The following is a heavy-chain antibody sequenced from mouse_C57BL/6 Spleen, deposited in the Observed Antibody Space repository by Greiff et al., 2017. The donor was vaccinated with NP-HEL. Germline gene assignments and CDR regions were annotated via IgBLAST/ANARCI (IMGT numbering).Heavy chain of an antibody. CDR3: TRLLDY. CDR1: GYTFTDYE. V-gene: IGHV1-15*01. CDR2: IDPETGGT. Sequence: QVQLKESGAELVRPGASVTLSCKASGYTFTDYEMHWVKQTPVHGLEWIGAIDPETGGTAYNQKFKGKAILTADKSSSTAYMELRSLTSEDSAVYYCTRLLDYWGQGTTLTVSS. J-gene: IGHJ2*01.